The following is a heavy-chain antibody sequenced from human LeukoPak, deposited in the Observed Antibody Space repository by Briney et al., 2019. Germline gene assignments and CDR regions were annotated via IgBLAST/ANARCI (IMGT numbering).Heavy chain of an antibody. D-gene: IGHD2-2*01. CDR1: GFTFSSYG. J-gene: IGHJ6*02. CDR3: ARGSEGYCSGTSCPYYYYYGMDV. V-gene: IGHV3-33*01. CDR2: IWYDGSNK. Sequence: GGSLRLSCAASGFTFSSYGMHWVRQAPGKGLEWVAVIWYDGSNKYYADSVKGRFTTSRDNAKNSLNLQMNSLSAEDTAVYYCARGSEGYCSGTSCPYYYYYGMDVWGQGTTVTVSS.